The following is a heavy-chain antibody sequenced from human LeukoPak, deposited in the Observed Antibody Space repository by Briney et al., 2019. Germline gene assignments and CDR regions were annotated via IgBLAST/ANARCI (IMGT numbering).Heavy chain of an antibody. V-gene: IGHV3-23*01. Sequence: PGGSLRLSCAASGFTFTSYARDWVRQAPGKGLEWISVISGGGDSTHYADSVKGRFTISRDNSKNTLYLQMNSLRAEDTALYYCPRDEYTVDAYWGQGTLVTVSS. CDR3: PRDEYTVDAY. J-gene: IGHJ4*02. CDR2: ISGGGDST. D-gene: IGHD2/OR15-2a*01. CDR1: GFTFTSYA.